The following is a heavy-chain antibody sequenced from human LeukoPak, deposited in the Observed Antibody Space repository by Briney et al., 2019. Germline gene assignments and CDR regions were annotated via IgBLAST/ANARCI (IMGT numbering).Heavy chain of an antibody. CDR1: GFTFSNYW. D-gene: IGHD3-22*01. J-gene: IGHJ4*02. CDR2: INSDGSST. Sequence: GGSLRLSCAASGFTFSNYWMHWVRQAPGKGLVWVSGINSDGSSTSYADSVEGRFTISRDNARNTLYLQMNSLRAEDTAVYYCAVDSSGYWAFDYWGQGTLVTVSS. CDR3: AVDSSGYWAFDY. V-gene: IGHV3-74*01.